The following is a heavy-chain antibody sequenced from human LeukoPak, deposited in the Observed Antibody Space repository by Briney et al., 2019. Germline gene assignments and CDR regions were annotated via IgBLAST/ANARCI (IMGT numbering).Heavy chain of an antibody. CDR3: AADLGGPYDY. Sequence: GGSLRLSCAASGFTFSSYAMSWVRQAPGKGLEWVSAISGSGGSTYYADSVKGRFTISRDNSKNTLYLQMNSLGAEDTAVYYCAADLGGPYDYWGQGTLVTVSS. CDR1: GFTFSSYA. CDR2: ISGSGGST. D-gene: IGHD3-16*01. J-gene: IGHJ4*02. V-gene: IGHV3-23*01.